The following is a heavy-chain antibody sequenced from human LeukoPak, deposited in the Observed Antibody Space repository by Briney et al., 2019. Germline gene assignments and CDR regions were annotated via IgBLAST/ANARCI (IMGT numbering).Heavy chain of an antibody. J-gene: IGHJ6*03. CDR3: ARGYYYGSGSYYPALWYMDV. Sequence: SVKVSCKASGGTFSSYAISWVRQAPGQGLEWMGGIIPIFGTANYAQKFQGRVTITADKSTSTAYMELSSLRSEDTAVYYCARGYYYGSGSYYPALWYMDVWGKGTTVTVSS. D-gene: IGHD3-10*01. CDR2: IIPIFGTA. CDR1: GGTFSSYA. V-gene: IGHV1-69*06.